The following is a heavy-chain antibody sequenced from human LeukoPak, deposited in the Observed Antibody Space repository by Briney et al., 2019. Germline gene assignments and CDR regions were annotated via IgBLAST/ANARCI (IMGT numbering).Heavy chain of an antibody. CDR1: GFTFSSYW. D-gene: IGHD1-26*01. J-gene: IGHJ4*02. Sequence: GGSLRLSCTASGFTFSSYWMHWVRQAPGKGLVWVSRIKFDESATNYADSVKGRFTISRDNAKNSLYLQMNSLRAEDTAVYYCARAKEGGAFDYWGQGTLVTVSS. V-gene: IGHV3-74*01. CDR2: IKFDESAT. CDR3: ARAKEGGAFDY.